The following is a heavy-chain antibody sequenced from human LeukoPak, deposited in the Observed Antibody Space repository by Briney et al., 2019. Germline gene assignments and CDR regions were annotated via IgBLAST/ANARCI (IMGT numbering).Heavy chain of an antibody. D-gene: IGHD6-13*01. CDR2: IIPIFGTA. J-gene: IGHJ6*03. V-gene: IGHV1-69*06. CDR3: AAHCSSWRHYYYMDL. CDR1: GCTFTSYG. Sequence: SSETVSCKASGCTFTSYGISWGRQAPGQGLEWVGGIIPIFGTAHYAQKFQGRVTITADKSTSTAYMELSSLRSEDTAVYYSAAHCSSWRHYYYMDLWGKGTTVTVSS.